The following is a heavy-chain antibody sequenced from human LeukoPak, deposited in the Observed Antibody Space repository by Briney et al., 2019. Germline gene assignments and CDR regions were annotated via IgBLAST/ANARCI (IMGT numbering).Heavy chain of an antibody. J-gene: IGHJ5*02. CDR1: GYIFTSYW. CDR2: IDPSDSYT. CDR3: ARQAPQGFDP. Sequence: GESLKISCKGSGYIFTSYWIGWVRQMPGKGLEWMGRIDPSDSYTNYSPSFQGHVTISADKSISTAYLQWSSLKASDTAMYYCARQAPQGFDPWGQGTLVTVSS. V-gene: IGHV5-10-1*01.